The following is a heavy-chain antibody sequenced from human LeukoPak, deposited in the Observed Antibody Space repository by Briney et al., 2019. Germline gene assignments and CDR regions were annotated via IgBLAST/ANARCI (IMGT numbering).Heavy chain of an antibody. CDR2: ISGSGGST. V-gene: IGHV3-23*01. Sequence: GGSLRLSCAASGFTFSSCAMSWVRQAPGKGLEWVSAISGSGGSTYYADSVKGRFTISRDNSKNTLYLQMNSLRAEDTAVYYCAKSSGTMVQGANWFDPWGQGTLVTASS. J-gene: IGHJ5*02. D-gene: IGHD3-10*01. CDR3: AKSSGTMVQGANWFDP. CDR1: GFTFSSCA.